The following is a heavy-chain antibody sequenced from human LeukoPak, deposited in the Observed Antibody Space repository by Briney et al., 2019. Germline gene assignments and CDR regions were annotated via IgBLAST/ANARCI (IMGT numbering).Heavy chain of an antibody. CDR3: ARDTGCAYYSFSGPLADY. CDR2: ICGSDGSK. V-gene: IGHV3-23*01. J-gene: IGHJ4*02. CDR1: GFTFRNYA. Sequence: GGSLRLSCAASGFTFRNYAMSWLRQAPGQGLEWVSAICGSDGSKYYVVYVKGRFTISRDNSKNTLCLQRDRLRAEDTALYDCARDTGCAYYSFSGPLADYWGQRSLVSVCS. D-gene: IGHD3-3*01.